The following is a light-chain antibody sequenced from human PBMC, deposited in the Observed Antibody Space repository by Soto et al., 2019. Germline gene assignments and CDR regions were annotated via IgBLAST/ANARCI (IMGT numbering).Light chain of an antibody. CDR1: SSNIGSNT. CDR3: AAWGDSLNGLV. J-gene: IGLJ3*02. V-gene: IGLV1-44*01. CDR2: SNN. Sequence: QLVLTQPPSASGTPGQRVTISCSGSSSNIGSNTVNWYQQLPGTAPKLLIYSNNQRPSGVPDRFSGSKSGTSASLAISGLQSEDEADYYCAAWGDSLNGLVFGGGTKVTVL.